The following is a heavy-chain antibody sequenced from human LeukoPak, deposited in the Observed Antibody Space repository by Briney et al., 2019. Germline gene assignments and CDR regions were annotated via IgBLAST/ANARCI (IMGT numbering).Heavy chain of an antibody. CDR1: GFTFSSYS. CDR3: RDPFDY. CDR2: IRYDGSDK. Sequence: GGSLRLSCAASGFTFSSYSMNWVRQAPGKGLEWVAFIRYDGSDKFYADSVKGRFTISRDNSKNTLYLQMNSLRVEDTAVYYCRDPFDYWGQGTLVTVSS. V-gene: IGHV3-30*02. J-gene: IGHJ4*02. D-gene: IGHD2/OR15-2a*01.